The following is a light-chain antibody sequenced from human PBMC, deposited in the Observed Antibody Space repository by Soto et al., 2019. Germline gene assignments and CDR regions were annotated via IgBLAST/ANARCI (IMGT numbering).Light chain of an antibody. V-gene: IGKV3-15*01. CDR2: GAS. CDR3: QQYNNCPPWT. J-gene: IGKJ1*01. Sequence: EIVMTQSPATLSVSPGERATLSCRASQSVSNNLAWYQQKAGQAPRLLIYGASTRATGIPAMFSGSRSGTEFTLTISSLQYEDFAVSYCQQYNNCPPWTFGQGTKVEIK. CDR1: QSVSNN.